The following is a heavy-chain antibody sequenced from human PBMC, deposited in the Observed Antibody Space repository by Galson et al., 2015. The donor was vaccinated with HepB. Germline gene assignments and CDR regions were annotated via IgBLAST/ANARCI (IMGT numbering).Heavy chain of an antibody. CDR3: ARAPEDYDFWSGYHHTPPYYGMDV. V-gene: IGHV3-21*01. CDR2: ISSSSSYI. CDR1: GFTFSSYS. Sequence: SLRLSCAASGFTFSSYSMNWVRQAPGKGLEWVSSISSSSSYIYYADSVKGRFTISRDSAKNSLYLQMNSLRAEDTAVYYCARAPEDYDFWSGYHHTPPYYGMDVWGQGTTVTVSS. D-gene: IGHD3-3*01. J-gene: IGHJ6*02.